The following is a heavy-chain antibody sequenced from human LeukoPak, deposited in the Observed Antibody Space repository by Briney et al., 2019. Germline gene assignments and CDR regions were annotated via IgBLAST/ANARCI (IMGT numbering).Heavy chain of an antibody. V-gene: IGHV3-23*01. CDR2: ISGSGGST. CDR3: AKISGDYDILTGSKFNWFDP. Sequence: GGSLRLSCAASGFTISSYAMSWVRQTPGKGLEWVSAISGSGGSTYYADSVKGRFTISRDNSKNTLYLQMNSLRAEDTAVYYCAKISGDYDILTGSKFNWFDPWGQGTLVTVSS. CDR1: GFTISSYA. D-gene: IGHD3-9*01. J-gene: IGHJ5*02.